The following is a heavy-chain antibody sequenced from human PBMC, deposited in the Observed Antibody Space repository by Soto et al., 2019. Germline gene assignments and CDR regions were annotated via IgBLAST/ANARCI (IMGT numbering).Heavy chain of an antibody. CDR3: ARQSYATRFQSGDV. CDR1: RFTVSNNY. V-gene: IGHV3-66*04. D-gene: IGHD2-2*01. Sequence: EVQLVESGGGLVQPGGSLRLSCAASRFTVSNNYMAWVRQAPGKGLEWVSFIYSAGGTRYADSVRGRFTISSDSSTNTVYLHMIRQTAEDSAVYYCARQSYATRFQSGDVGGRGTTVIGSS. CDR2: IYSAGGT. J-gene: IGHJ6*04.